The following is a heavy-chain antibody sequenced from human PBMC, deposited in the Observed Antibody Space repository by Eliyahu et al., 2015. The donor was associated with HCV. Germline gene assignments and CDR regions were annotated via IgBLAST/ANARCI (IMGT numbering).Heavy chain of an antibody. J-gene: IGHJ4*02. CDR1: GXRLSGYV. V-gene: IGHV3-23*01. CDR2: IGGRGDDT. Sequence: EVQILEXGGDLVQPGGSLRLSGAAXGXRLSGYVVNWVRQAPGRGLDWVSTIGGRGDDTFYADSVKGRFTISRDDSKNTVYLQMNTLRAEDTAIYYCARDEPFLAPGYWGQGTLVTVSS. D-gene: IGHD1-14*01. CDR3: ARDEPFLAPGY.